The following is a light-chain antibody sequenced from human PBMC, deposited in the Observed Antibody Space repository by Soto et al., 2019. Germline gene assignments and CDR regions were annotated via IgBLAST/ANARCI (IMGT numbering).Light chain of an antibody. CDR3: QQYNNWPPLT. Sequence: EIVMTQSPATLSVSRGERATLSCRASQSVSSNLAWYQQKPGQAPRLLIYGASTMATGIPARFSGSGSGTEFTLTISSLQSEDFAVYYCQQYNNWPPLTFGGGTKVEIK. J-gene: IGKJ4*01. V-gene: IGKV3-15*01. CDR2: GAS. CDR1: QSVSSN.